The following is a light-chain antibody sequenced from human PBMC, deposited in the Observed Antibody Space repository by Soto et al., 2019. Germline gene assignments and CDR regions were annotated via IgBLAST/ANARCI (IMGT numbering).Light chain of an antibody. J-gene: IGKJ1*01. CDR2: DAS. CDR3: QQHQSYWS. CDR1: QSISRW. V-gene: IGKV1-5*01. Sequence: DIQMTQSPSTLSASVGDRVTITCRACQSISRWLAWYQQKPGKAPRLLIHDASSLQSGVPSRFSGSGSGTEFTLTISSLQPDDFATYYCQQHQSYWSFGQGTKVEIK.